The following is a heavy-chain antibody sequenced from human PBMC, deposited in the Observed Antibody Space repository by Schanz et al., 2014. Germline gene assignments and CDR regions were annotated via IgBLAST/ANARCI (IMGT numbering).Heavy chain of an antibody. J-gene: IGHJ4*02. CDR1: GFIFNDYY. CDR3: ARDAVTSVLTPGFYY. CDR2: ISRDGTTS. D-gene: IGHD4-17*01. V-gene: IGHV3-11*01. Sequence: QVQLVESGGGLVKPGGSLRLSCAASGFIFNDYYLNWIRQAPGKGLEWLSYISRDGTTSYYADSVKGRFTISRDNAKNSLYLEMTSLRGEDTAVYYCARDAVTSVLTPGFYYWGQGTLVTVSS.